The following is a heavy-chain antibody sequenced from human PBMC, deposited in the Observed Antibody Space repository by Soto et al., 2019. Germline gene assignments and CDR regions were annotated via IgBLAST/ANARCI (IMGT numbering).Heavy chain of an antibody. D-gene: IGHD2-2*01. CDR3: ARFGHSDCSSTSCTTREVRYYMDV. CDR2: ISSSSSTI. J-gene: IGHJ6*03. CDR1: GFTFSSYS. Sequence: PGGSLRLSCAASGFTFSSYSMNWVRQAPGKGLEWVSYISSSSSTIYYADSVKGRFTISRDNAKNSLYLQMNSLRAEDTAVYYCARFGHSDCSSTSCTTREVRYYMDVWGKGTTVTVSS. V-gene: IGHV3-48*01.